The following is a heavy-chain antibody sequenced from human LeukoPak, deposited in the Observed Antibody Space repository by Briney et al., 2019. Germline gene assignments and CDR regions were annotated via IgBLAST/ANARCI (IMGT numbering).Heavy chain of an antibody. J-gene: IGHJ6*04. CDR2: MNPNSGNT. V-gene: IGHV1-8*01. CDR1: GYTFTSYD. D-gene: IGHD2-15*01. Sequence: ASVKVSCKASGYTFTSYDINWVRQATGQGLEWMGWMNPNSGNTNYAQKFQGRVTMTRDTSISTAYMELSRLRSDDTAVYYCARRKFCSGGSCYSASPMDVWGKGTTVTVSS. CDR3: ARRKFCSGGSCYSASPMDV.